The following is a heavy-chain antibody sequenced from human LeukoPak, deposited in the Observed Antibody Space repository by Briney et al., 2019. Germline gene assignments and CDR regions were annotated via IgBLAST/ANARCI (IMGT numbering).Heavy chain of an antibody. D-gene: IGHD6-19*01. V-gene: IGHV3-30-3*01. J-gene: IGHJ4*02. CDR1: GFTFSSCA. Sequence: GGSLRLSCAASGFTFSSCAMHWVRQAPGKGLEWVAVISYDGSNKYYADSVKGRFTISRDNSKNTLYLQMNSLRAEDTAVYYCARDRDRSGWYYFDYWGQGTLVTVSS. CDR2: ISYDGSNK. CDR3: ARDRDRSGWYYFDY.